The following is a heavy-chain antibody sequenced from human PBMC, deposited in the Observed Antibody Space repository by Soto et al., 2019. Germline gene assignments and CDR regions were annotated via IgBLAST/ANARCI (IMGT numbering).Heavy chain of an antibody. J-gene: IGHJ5*02. V-gene: IGHV3-21*06. CDR1: FTFSMYS. CDR3: TRDQGGSYDSRFDP. Sequence: EVQVVESGGGLVNPGGSLRLSCSFTFSMYSMNWVRQAPGKGLEWVASISSGGIYIKYADSVKGRFTISRDNAKNSVSLQMNSLKVEDTAVYYCTRDQGGSYDSRFDPWGQGTQVIVSS. D-gene: IGHD1-26*01. CDR2: ISSGGIYI.